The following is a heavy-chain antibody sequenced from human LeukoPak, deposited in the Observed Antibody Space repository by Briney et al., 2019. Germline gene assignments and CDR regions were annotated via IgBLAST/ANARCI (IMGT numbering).Heavy chain of an antibody. Sequence: SETLSLTCTVSGGSISSYYWSWIRQPPGKGLEWIGYIYYSGSTNYNPSLKSRVTISVDTSKNQFSLKLSSVTAADTAVYYCARVRWLRLEAFDIWGQGTMVTVSS. D-gene: IGHD5-12*01. CDR1: GGSISSYY. V-gene: IGHV4-59*08. J-gene: IGHJ3*02. CDR2: IYYSGST. CDR3: ARVRWLRLEAFDI.